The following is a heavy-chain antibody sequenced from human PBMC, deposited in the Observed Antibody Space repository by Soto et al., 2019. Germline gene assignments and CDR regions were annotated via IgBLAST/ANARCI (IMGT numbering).Heavy chain of an antibody. CDR1: GFTFSSYA. CDR3: ARTVDYGRDGYNLPPLVDY. Sequence: GGSLRLSCAASGFTFSSYAMSWVRQAPGKGPEWVSAISTSGGSTYYADSVKTRLTISKDTSKNQVVLTMTNMDPVDTATYYCARTVDYGRDGYNLPPLVDYWGQGTLVTVSS. J-gene: IGHJ4*02. CDR2: ISTSGGST. V-gene: IGHV3-23*01. D-gene: IGHD5-12*01.